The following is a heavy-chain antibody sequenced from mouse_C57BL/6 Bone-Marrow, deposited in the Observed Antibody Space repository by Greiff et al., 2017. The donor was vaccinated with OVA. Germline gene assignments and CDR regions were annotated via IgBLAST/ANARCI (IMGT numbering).Heavy chain of an antibody. CDR3: SRWYGYYFDY. J-gene: IGHJ2*01. D-gene: IGHD2-10*02. Sequence: QVQLQQSGAELVRPGASVKLSCKASGYTFTDYYINWVTQRPGQGLEWIARIYPGSGNTYYNEKFKGKATLTAEKSSSTAYMQLSSLTSEDSAVYYCSRWYGYYFDYWCQGTTLTVSS. CDR2: IYPGSGNT. CDR1: GYTFTDYY. V-gene: IGHV1-76*01.